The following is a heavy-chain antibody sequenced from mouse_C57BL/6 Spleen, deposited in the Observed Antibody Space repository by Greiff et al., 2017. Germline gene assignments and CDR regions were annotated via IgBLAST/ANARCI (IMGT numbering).Heavy chain of an antibody. CDR2: IYPGSGST. CDR1: GYTFTSYW. CDR3: AREVYYYGPPFAY. J-gene: IGHJ3*01. Sequence: QVQLQQPGAELVKPGASVKMSCKASGYTFTSYWITWVKQRPGQGLEWIGDIYPGSGSTNYNEKFKSKATLTVDTSSSTAYMQLSSLTSEDSAVYYCAREVYYYGPPFAYWGQGTLVTVSA. D-gene: IGHD1-1*01. V-gene: IGHV1-55*01.